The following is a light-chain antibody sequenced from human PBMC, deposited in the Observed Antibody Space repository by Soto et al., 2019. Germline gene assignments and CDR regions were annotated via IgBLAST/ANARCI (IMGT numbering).Light chain of an antibody. CDR1: SSSIGAGYD. Sequence: QSVLTQPPSVSGAPGQRGTISCTGSSSSIGAGYDVHWYQQLPGTAPKLLIYGNSNRPSGVPDRFSGSKSGTSASLAITGLQAEDEADYYCQSYDSSLSGSGVFGTGTKVTVL. CDR3: QSYDSSLSGSGV. CDR2: GNS. J-gene: IGLJ1*01. V-gene: IGLV1-40*01.